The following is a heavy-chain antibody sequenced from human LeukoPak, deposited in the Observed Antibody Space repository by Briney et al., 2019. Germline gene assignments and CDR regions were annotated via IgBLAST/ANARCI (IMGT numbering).Heavy chain of an antibody. J-gene: IGHJ4*02. CDR1: GGSFSGYY. Sequence: SETLYLTCAVYGGSFSGYYWSWIRQPPGKGLEWSGEINHSGSTNYNPSLKSRVTISVDTSKNQFSLKRSSVTAADTAVYYCARGQTDWDILTGYYIDYWGQGTLVTASS. D-gene: IGHD3-9*01. V-gene: IGHV4-34*01. CDR2: INHSGST. CDR3: ARGQTDWDILTGYYIDY.